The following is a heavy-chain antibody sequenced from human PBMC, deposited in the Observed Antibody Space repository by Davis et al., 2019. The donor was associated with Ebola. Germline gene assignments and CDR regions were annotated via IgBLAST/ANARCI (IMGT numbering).Heavy chain of an antibody. CDR1: EFTFSSYA. V-gene: IGHV3-23*01. Sequence: GESLKISCAASEFTFSSYAMNWVRQAPGKGLEWVSSISGSGGSTYYADSVKGRFTISRDNSKNTLYLQMNSLRAEDTAVYYCAKAYSSSSYRPGGYYYYYMDVWGKGTTVTVSS. J-gene: IGHJ6*03. CDR3: AKAYSSSSYRPGGYYYYYMDV. CDR2: ISGSGGST. D-gene: IGHD6-6*01.